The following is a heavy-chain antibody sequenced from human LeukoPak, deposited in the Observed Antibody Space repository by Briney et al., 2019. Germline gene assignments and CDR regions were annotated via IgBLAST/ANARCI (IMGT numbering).Heavy chain of an antibody. CDR1: GFIFSTHG. J-gene: IGHJ4*02. Sequence: PGRYLRLSCAASGFIFSTHGMHWVRQAPGKGLEWVTFISYDGTNRYYADSVKGRFTISRDNSKNTLSLQMNSLREEDTAIYYCARPRIALAATSYFDYWGQGTLVTVSS. D-gene: IGHD6-13*01. V-gene: IGHV3-33*05. CDR2: ISYDGTNR. CDR3: ARPRIALAATSYFDY.